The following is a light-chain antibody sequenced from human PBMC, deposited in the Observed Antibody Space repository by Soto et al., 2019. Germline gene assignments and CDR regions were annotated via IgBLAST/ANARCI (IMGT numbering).Light chain of an antibody. J-gene: IGKJ5*01. CDR3: QQSYLTPIT. Sequence: DLQMTQSPSSLSASVGDRVTITCRASQSISSYLNWYQQKPGKAPKLLIHAASSLQSGVPSRFSGSGSATDFTLTISSLHPEDFATYYCQQSYLTPITFGQGTRLEI. CDR2: AAS. CDR1: QSISSY. V-gene: IGKV1-39*01.